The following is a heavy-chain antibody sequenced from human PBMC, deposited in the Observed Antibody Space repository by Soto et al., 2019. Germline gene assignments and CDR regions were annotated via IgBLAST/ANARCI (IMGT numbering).Heavy chain of an antibody. V-gene: IGHV4-59*01. J-gene: IGHJ6*01. CDR3: SEDTYVMDV. CDR1: GASINNYY. CDR2: IHYSGTT. Sequence: PSETLSLTCTVSGASINNYYCNWVRLPPGKGLEWIGSIHYSGTTHYNPSLERRITISADSAKNQFSLKMNSVTAADTAVYYCSEDTYVMDVWGQGTTVTGSS.